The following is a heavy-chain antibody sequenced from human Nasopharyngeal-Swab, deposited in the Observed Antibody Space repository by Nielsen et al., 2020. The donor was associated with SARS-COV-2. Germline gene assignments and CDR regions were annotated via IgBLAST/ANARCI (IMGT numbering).Heavy chain of an antibody. J-gene: IGHJ4*02. Sequence: SVKVSCKASGFTFTSSAVQWVRQARGQRLEWIGWIVVGSGNTNYAQKFQERVTITRDMSTSTAYMELSSLRSEDTAVHYCAADRRYDFWSGYPAFDYWGQGTLVTVSS. CDR1: GFTFTSSA. D-gene: IGHD3-3*01. CDR3: AADRRYDFWSGYPAFDY. V-gene: IGHV1-58*01. CDR2: IVVGSGNT.